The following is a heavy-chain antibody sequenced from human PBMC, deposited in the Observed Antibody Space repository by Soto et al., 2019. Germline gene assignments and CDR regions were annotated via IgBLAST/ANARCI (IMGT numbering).Heavy chain of an antibody. CDR3: ARGPAAWLPPNPSYGMDL. Sequence: PGGSLRLSCAASGFTFSGYSMNWVRQAPGKGLEWVSSISSSSSYIYYADSVKGRFTISRDNAKNSLYLQMNSLRAEDTAVYYCARGPAAWLPPNPSYGMDLWGQGTPVPLSS. CDR2: ISSSSSYI. V-gene: IGHV3-21*01. J-gene: IGHJ6*02. D-gene: IGHD5-12*01. CDR1: GFTFSGYS.